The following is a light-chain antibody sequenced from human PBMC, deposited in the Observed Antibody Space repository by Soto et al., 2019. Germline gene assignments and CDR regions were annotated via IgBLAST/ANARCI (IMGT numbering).Light chain of an antibody. CDR2: VAS. J-gene: IGKJ2*02. V-gene: IGKV3-15*01. Sequence: EIVMTQSPATLSVSPGERATLSCRASQSVSSNLAWYQQKPGQAPRLLIYVASTRATGIPARFSGSGSGTEFTLTISSLQSEDFAVYYCQQYNNCPPWTFGQGTKLEIK. CDR1: QSVSSN. CDR3: QQYNNCPPWT.